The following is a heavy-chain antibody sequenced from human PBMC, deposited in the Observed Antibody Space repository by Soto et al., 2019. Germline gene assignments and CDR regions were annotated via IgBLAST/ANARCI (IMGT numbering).Heavy chain of an antibody. J-gene: IGHJ3*02. CDR1: GGSISSSNW. V-gene: IGHV4-4*02. CDR2: IYHSGST. CDR3: ASTGPQIGWVVVVSGDAFDI. D-gene: IGHD3-22*01. Sequence: QVQLQESGPGLVKPSGTLSLTCAVSGGSISSSNWWSWVRQPPGKGLEWIGEIYHSGSTNYNPSLTSRVTISVDKSKNQFSLKLSSVTAADTAVYYCASTGPQIGWVVVVSGDAFDIWGQGTMVTVSS.